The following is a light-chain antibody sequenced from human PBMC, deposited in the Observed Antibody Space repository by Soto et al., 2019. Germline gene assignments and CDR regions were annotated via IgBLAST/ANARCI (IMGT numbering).Light chain of an antibody. CDR1: QSVGSIY. J-gene: IGKJ5*01. CDR2: GAS. Sequence: DIVWTQSPGTLPLSPGERATLSCRASQSVGSIYLAWYQQKPGQAPRLLIHGASNRASGIPGRFSGSGSGTDFTLTISGLEPEDFAVYYCQQQGRSWITFGQGTRLEIK. V-gene: IGKV3-20*01. CDR3: QQQGRSWIT.